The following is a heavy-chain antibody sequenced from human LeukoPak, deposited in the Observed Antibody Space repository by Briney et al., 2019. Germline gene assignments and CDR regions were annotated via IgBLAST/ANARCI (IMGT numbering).Heavy chain of an antibody. D-gene: IGHD3-3*01. V-gene: IGHV4-59*08. CDR2: IYYSGST. CDR1: GGSISSYY. CDR3: ARHGGDFWSGYPLYFDY. Sequence: PSETLSLTCTVSGGSISSYYWSWIRQPPGKGLEWIGYIYYSGSTNYNPSLMSRVTISVDTSKNQFSLKLSSVTAADTAVYYCARHGGDFWSGYPLYFDYWGQGTLVTVSS. J-gene: IGHJ4*02.